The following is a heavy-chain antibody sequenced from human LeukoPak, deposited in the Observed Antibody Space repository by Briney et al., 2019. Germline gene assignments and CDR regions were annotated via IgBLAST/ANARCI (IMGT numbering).Heavy chain of an antibody. V-gene: IGHV4-31*03. Sequence: SQTLSLTCTVSGGSISSGIYYWSWIRQHPGKGLEWIGYIYYSGSTYYNPSLKSRVTISVDTSKNQFSLRLSSVTAADTAVYYCARGLLPELITIFGGPIMGAFDIWGQGTMVTVSS. CDR3: ARGLLPELITIFGGPIMGAFDI. CDR1: GGSISSGIYY. J-gene: IGHJ3*02. CDR2: IYYSGST. D-gene: IGHD3-3*01.